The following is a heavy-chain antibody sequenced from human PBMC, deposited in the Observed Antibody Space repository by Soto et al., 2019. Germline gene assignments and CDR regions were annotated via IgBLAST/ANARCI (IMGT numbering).Heavy chain of an antibody. V-gene: IGHV3-33*01. J-gene: IGHJ4*02. CDR1: GFTFSSYG. Sequence: QVQLVESGGGVVQPGRSLRLSCAASGFTFSSYGMHWVRQAPGKGLEWVAVIWYDGSNKYYADSVKGRFTISRDNSKNTLYLQMNSLRAEDTAVYYCARAMITFGGVIVRASPNLDYWGQGTLVTVSS. CDR3: ARAMITFGGVIVRASPNLDY. CDR2: IWYDGSNK. D-gene: IGHD3-16*02.